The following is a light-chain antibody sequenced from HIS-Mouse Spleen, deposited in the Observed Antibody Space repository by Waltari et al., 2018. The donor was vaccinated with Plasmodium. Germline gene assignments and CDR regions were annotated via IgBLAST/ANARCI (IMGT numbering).Light chain of an antibody. Sequence: SYELTQPPSVSVSPGHTARITCSGDALPKKYAYWYQQKSGQAPVLVIYEDSKRPSGIPERFSGSSSGTIATLTISGAQVEDEADYYCYSTDSSGNHRVFGGGTKLTVL. CDR1: ALPKKY. V-gene: IGLV3-10*01. CDR2: EDS. J-gene: IGLJ3*02. CDR3: YSTDSSGNHRV.